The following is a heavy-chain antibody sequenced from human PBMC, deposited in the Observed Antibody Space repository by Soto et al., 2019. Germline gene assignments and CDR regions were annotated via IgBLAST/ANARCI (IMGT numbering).Heavy chain of an antibody. CDR3: ARGLEAEARSGWFDP. J-gene: IGHJ5*02. Sequence: QVQLVQSGAEVKKPGSSVKVSCKASGGTFSSYAISWVRQAPGQGLEWMGGIIPIFGTANYAQKFQGRVTITADESKSTAYMELSSLRSEDRAVYYCARGLEAEARSGWFDPWGQGTLVTVSS. V-gene: IGHV1-69*01. CDR1: GGTFSSYA. CDR2: IIPIFGTA. D-gene: IGHD6-13*01.